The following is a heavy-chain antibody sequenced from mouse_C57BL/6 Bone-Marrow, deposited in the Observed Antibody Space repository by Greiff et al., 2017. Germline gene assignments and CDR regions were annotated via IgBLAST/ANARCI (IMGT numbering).Heavy chain of an antibody. CDR3: TREAWLPFAY. CDR1: GFTFSSYA. Sequence: EVKLVESGEGLVKPGGSLKLSCAASGFTFSSYAMSWVRQTPEKRLEWVAYISSGGDYIYYADTVKGRFTISRDNARNTLYLQMSSLKSEDTAMYYCTREAWLPFAYWGQGTLVTVSA. CDR2: ISSGGDYI. D-gene: IGHD2-2*01. J-gene: IGHJ3*01. V-gene: IGHV5-9-1*02.